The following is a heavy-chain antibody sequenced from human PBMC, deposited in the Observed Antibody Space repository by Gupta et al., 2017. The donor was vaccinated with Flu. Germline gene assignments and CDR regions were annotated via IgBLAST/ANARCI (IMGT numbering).Heavy chain of an antibody. J-gene: IGHJ4*02. Sequence: GLEWVANIKQDGSEKYYVDSVKGRFTISRDNAKHSLYLQMNSLRAEDTAVYYCARLGTSGGGDFDYWGQGTLVTVSS. D-gene: IGHD3-3*01. CDR2: IKQDGSEK. V-gene: IGHV3-7*01. CDR3: ARLGTSGGGDFDY.